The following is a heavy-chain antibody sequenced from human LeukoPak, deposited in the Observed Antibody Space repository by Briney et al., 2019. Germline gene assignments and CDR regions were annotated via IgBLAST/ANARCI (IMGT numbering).Heavy chain of an antibody. CDR1: GGSVSTIAYY. CDR2: IYNGEAT. J-gene: IGHJ5*02. V-gene: IGHV4-39*02. CDR3: ARERFCSGGSCYRRSNWFDP. Sequence: PSETPSLTCTVSGGSVSTIAYYWGWIRQPPGKGLEYLGYIYNGEATYYNPSLKSRVTISVDTSKNQFSLRLTSVTAADTAVYYCARERFCSGGSCYRRSNWFDPWGQGTLVTVSS. D-gene: IGHD2-15*01.